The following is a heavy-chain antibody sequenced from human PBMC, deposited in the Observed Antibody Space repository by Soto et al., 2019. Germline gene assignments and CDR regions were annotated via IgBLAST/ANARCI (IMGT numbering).Heavy chain of an antibody. CDR1: GFTFSNSA. CDR3: ASYLRYCSGGSCYYFDY. CDR2: ISDSGVST. J-gene: IGHJ4*02. V-gene: IGHV3-23*01. Sequence: GGSLRLSCAASGFTFSNSAMSWVRQAPGKGLDWVSSISDSGVSTYYADSVKGRFTISRDNSKSTLYLQMNSLRAEDTAVYYCASYLRYCSGGSCYYFDYWGQGTLVTVSS. D-gene: IGHD2-15*01.